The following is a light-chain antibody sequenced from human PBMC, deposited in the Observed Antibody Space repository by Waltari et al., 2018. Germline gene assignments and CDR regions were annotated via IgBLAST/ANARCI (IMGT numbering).Light chain of an antibody. CDR3: YSASDNNLVI. CDR2: QDN. V-gene: IGLV3-27*01. J-gene: IGLJ2*01. CDR1: ILAKTH. Sequence: SYELTQPSSVSVSPGQTARIPCSGDILAKTHARWFQQKPGQAPLLVIFQDNLRPSGIPERFSGSSSGTTVTLTISGAHVDDEADYHCYSASDNNLVIFGGGTKLTVL.